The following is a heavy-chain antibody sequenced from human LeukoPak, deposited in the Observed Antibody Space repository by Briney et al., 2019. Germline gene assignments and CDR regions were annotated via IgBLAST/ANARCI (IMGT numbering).Heavy chain of an antibody. Sequence: SETLSLTCTVSGYSISSGYYWGWIRQPPGKGLEWIGSIYHSGSTYYNPSLKSRVTIPVDTSKNQFSLKLSSVTAADTAVYYCARVLAAAGTIDYWGQGTLVTVSS. CDR1: GYSISSGYY. D-gene: IGHD6-13*01. CDR3: ARVLAAAGTIDY. J-gene: IGHJ4*02. V-gene: IGHV4-38-2*02. CDR2: IYHSGST.